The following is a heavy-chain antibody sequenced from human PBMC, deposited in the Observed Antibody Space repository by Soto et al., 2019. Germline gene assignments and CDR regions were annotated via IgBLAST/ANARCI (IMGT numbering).Heavy chain of an antibody. D-gene: IGHD3-3*01. V-gene: IGHV1-8*01. CDR1: GYTFTSYD. J-gene: IGHJ6*04. CDR3: ARSIGLGQYYAIPTRVDV. CDR2: MNPNSGNT. Sequence: ASVKVSCKASGYTFTSYDINWVRQATGQGLEWMGWMNPNSGNTGYAQKFQGRVTMTRNTSISTAYMELSSLRSEDTAVYYCARSIGLGQYYAIPTRVDVWGKGTTVTVSS.